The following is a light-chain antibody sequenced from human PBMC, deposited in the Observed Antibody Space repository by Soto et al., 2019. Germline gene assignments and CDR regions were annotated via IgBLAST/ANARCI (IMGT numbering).Light chain of an antibody. CDR2: DVS. Sequence: SVLTQPRSVSGSPGQSVTISCTGTISDVGTYKYVSWYQQHPGKAPELMIYDVSKRPSGVPDRFSGSKSGNTASLTISGLQAEDEADYYCCSYAGSYTYVFGTGTKVTVL. V-gene: IGLV2-11*01. CDR1: ISDVGTYKY. J-gene: IGLJ1*01. CDR3: CSYAGSYTYV.